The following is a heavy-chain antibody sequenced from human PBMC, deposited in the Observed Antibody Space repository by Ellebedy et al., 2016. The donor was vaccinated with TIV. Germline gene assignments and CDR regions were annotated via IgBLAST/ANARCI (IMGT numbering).Heavy chain of an antibody. V-gene: IGHV3-23*01. D-gene: IGHD2-15*01. CDR3: AKWGGNCVAGTCHGDYSYGMDV. Sequence: PGGSLRLSCAASQFTFRNYPMSWVRQAPGKGLEWLSAISGRGSRTYFADSVKGRFTISRDNSKNTLFLQMNGLRAEDTAIYYCAKWGGNCVAGTCHGDYSYGMDVWGQGTTVIVSS. CDR2: ISGRGSRT. CDR1: QFTFRNYP. J-gene: IGHJ6*02.